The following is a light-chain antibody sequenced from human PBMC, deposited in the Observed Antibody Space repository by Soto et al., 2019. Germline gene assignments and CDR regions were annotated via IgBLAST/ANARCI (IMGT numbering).Light chain of an antibody. V-gene: IGLV6-57*04. Sequence: FMLTQPHSVSESPGKTLSISCTRSSGSIANNYVQWYQQRPGSAPTTVIYENNQRLSGVPDRFSGSTDGSSNSASLTISGLQTEDEADYYCQSYDSDFVVFGGGTKLT. J-gene: IGLJ2*01. CDR2: ENN. CDR1: SGSIANNY. CDR3: QSYDSDFVV.